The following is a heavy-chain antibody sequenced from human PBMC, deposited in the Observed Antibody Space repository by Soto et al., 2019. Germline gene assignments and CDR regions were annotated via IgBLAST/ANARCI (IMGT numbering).Heavy chain of an antibody. CDR2: ISYDGSNT. CDR1: GFTFSGYG. V-gene: IGHV3-30*18. CDR3: AKDGQQYLVRGWPDP. J-gene: IGHJ5*02. D-gene: IGHD3-10*01. Sequence: QVQLVESGGGVVQPGRSLRLSCAASGFTFSGYGMHWVRQAPGKGLEWLGVISYDGSNTYYADSVKGRFTVSSDNSKNSLYMQMNSLRAEDTAVYYCAKDGQQYLVRGWPDPWGQGTLVTVSS.